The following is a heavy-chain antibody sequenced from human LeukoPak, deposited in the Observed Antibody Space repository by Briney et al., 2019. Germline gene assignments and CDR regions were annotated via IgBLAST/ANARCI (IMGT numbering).Heavy chain of an antibody. D-gene: IGHD2-15*01. CDR2: ISRSGSTK. CDR1: GFSFSSYS. V-gene: IGHV3-48*04. Sequence: GGSLRLSCAASGFSFSSYSMNWVRQAPGKGLEWVSSISRSGSTKYYADSVKGRFTISRDNAKNSLFLQMNSLRAEDTAVYYCARVLRYCSGGNCYSGGLGYMDVWGKGTTVTISS. J-gene: IGHJ6*03. CDR3: ARVLRYCSGGNCYSGGLGYMDV.